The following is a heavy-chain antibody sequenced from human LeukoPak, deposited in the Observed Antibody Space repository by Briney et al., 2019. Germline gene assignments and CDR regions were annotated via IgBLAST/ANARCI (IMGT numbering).Heavy chain of an antibody. V-gene: IGHV3-23*01. D-gene: IGHD3-10*01. CDR2: ISGSGGSQ. CDR3: ESVPRYGDSFFDC. Sequence: PGGSLRLSCAASGFTFSSYAMSWVRQAPGKGLQWVSAISGSGGSQYYADSVKGRSTISRDNSKNTWYLQMQSLRAGVTAVYFCESVPRYGDSFFDCWGQGTLVTVSS. CDR1: GFTFSSYA. J-gene: IGHJ4*02.